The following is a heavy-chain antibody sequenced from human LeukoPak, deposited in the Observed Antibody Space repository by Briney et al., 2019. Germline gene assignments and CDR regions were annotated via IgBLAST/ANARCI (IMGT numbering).Heavy chain of an antibody. CDR2: VSGSGGTT. J-gene: IGHJ4*02. CDR3: ATERPGPKVLDY. Sequence: PGGSLRLSCAASGLTFSSYAMSWVRQAPGNGLEWVSGVSGSGGTTYYADSVKGRFTISRDNSKNTLYLQMNSLRVEDTAVYYCATERPGPKVLDYWSQGNVVTVSS. D-gene: IGHD3-10*01. CDR1: GLTFSSYA. V-gene: IGHV3-23*01.